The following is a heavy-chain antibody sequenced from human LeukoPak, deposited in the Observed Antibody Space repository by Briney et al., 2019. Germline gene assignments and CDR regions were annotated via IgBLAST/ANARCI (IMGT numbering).Heavy chain of an antibody. CDR1: GGSISSSSYY. D-gene: IGHD4-17*01. V-gene: IGHV4-39*07. CDR3: ASYGDRVWALGY. J-gene: IGHJ4*02. Sequence: PSQTLSLTCAVSGGSISSSSYYWGWIRQPPGKGLEWIGSIYYSGSTYYNPSLKSRVTISVDASKNQFSLKLSSVTAADTAVYYCASYGDRVWALGYWGQGTLVTVSS. CDR2: IYYSGST.